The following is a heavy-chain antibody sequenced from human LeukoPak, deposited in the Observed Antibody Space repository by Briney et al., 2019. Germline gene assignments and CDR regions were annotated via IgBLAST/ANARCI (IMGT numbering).Heavy chain of an antibody. Sequence: GGSLRLPCAASGFTFSSYAMSWVRQAPGKGLEWVSTISASSGSTYYANSVKGRFTISRDNSKNTLYLRMNSLRAEDTAVYYCASGLVTIFGVVTKYYFDYWGQGTLVTVSS. CDR2: ISASSGST. J-gene: IGHJ4*02. CDR3: ASGLVTIFGVVTKYYFDY. CDR1: GFTFSSYA. V-gene: IGHV3-23*01. D-gene: IGHD3-3*01.